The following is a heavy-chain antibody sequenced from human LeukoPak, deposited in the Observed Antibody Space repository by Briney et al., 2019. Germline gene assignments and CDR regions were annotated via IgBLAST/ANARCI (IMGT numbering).Heavy chain of an antibody. V-gene: IGHV3-74*01. Sequence: GGSLRLSCAASGFTFSNAWMSWVRQAPGKGLEWVSRINSDGSSTSYADSVKGRFTISRDNAKNTLYLQMNSLRAEDTAVYYCARGNYDLGFDYWGQGTLVTVSS. D-gene: IGHD3-3*01. CDR1: GFTFSNAW. CDR3: ARGNYDLGFDY. J-gene: IGHJ4*02. CDR2: INSDGSST.